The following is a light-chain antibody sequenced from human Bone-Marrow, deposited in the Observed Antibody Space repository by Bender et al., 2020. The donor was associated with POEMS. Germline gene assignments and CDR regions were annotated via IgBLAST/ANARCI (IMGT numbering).Light chain of an antibody. Sequence: QSALTQPASVSESPGQSISISCTGTNNDVGTYNLVSWYQQHPGEAPQLIIYEGSKRPSGVSDRFSGSKSGNSASLTISGLQTEDEADYYCCSYAGTSTWVFGGGTKVTVL. CDR2: EGS. V-gene: IGLV2-23*01. J-gene: IGLJ3*02. CDR3: CSYAGTSTWV. CDR1: NNDVGTYNL.